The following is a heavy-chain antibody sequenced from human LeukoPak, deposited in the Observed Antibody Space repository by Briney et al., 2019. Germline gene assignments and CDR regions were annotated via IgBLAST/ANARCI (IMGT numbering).Heavy chain of an antibody. CDR1: GGSISSYY. CDR3: AAYIVVVPAAMDGGYYYYMDV. Sequence: SETLSLTCTVSGGSISSYYWSWIRQPPGEGLEWIGYIYYSGSTNYNPSLKSRVSISVDTSKNQFSLKLSSVTAADTAVYYCAAYIVVVPAAMDGGYYYYMDVWGKGTTVTVSS. J-gene: IGHJ6*03. D-gene: IGHD2-2*01. CDR2: IYYSGST. V-gene: IGHV4-59*01.